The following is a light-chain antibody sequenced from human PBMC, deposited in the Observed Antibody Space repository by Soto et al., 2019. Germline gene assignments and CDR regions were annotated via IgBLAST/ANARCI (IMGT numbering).Light chain of an antibody. CDR2: RNN. CDR1: SSNVGSNT. Sequence: QSVLTQPPSASGTPGQSVTVSCSGSSSNVGSNTLTSYQQHPRTPPTLLLYRNNLRSSWVPDRFSGSWSGTSASPAISCVQSDDEADDYYATWDDRLSGYVFGSGTKVTVL. V-gene: IGLV1-44*01. J-gene: IGLJ1*01. CDR3: ATWDDRLSGYV.